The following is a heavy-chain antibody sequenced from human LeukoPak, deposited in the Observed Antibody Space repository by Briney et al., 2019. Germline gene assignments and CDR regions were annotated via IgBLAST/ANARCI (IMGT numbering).Heavy chain of an antibody. D-gene: IGHD3-22*01. J-gene: IGHJ3*02. Sequence: GGSLRLSCAASGFTFSSYWMSWVRQAPGKGLEWVANIKQDGSEKYYVDSVKGRFIISRDNAKNSLYLQMNSLRAEDTAVYYCAREASYYDSSGYYYASAFDIWGQGTMVTVSS. CDR1: GFTFSSYW. CDR2: IKQDGSEK. CDR3: AREASYYDSSGYYYASAFDI. V-gene: IGHV3-7*01.